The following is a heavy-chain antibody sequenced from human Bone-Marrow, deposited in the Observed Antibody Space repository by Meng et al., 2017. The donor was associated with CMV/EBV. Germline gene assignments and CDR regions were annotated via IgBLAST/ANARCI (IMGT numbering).Heavy chain of an antibody. CDR1: GGSISSYY. CDR3: ARESEWELREGTTGASDY. D-gene: IGHD1-26*01. V-gene: IGHV4-59*12. CDR2: IYYSGST. J-gene: IGHJ4*02. Sequence: GSLRLSCTVSGGSISSYYWSWIRQPPGKGLEWIGYIYYSGSTNYNPSLKSRVTISVDTSKNQFSLKLSSVTAADTAVYYCARESEWELREGTTGASDYWGQGTLVTVSS.